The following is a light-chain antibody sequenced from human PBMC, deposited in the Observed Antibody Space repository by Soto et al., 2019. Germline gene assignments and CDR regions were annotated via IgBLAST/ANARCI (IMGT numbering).Light chain of an antibody. CDR2: NVS. Sequence: DVVMTQSPLSLPVTLGQPASISCRSRHSLLYSDGNTYLNWFQQRPGQSPRRLIYNVSNRDSGVPDRFSGSGSGTDFTLKISRVEAEDVGVYYCMQSVRWPPYTFGQGTKLEIK. J-gene: IGKJ2*01. V-gene: IGKV2-30*01. CDR3: MQSVRWPPYT. CDR1: HSLLYSDGNTY.